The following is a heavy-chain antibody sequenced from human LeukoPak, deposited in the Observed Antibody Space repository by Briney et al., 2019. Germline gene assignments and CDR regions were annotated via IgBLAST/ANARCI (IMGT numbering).Heavy chain of an antibody. V-gene: IGHV4-39*07. CDR2: IDYSGTT. CDR1: GGSISSRSYS. Sequence: SETLSLTCSVSGGSISSRSYSWGWIRQPPGKGLEWIGNIDYSGTTYYTPSLKSRITISVDTSKNQFSLRLSSVTAADTAVYYCARDDLRSDWFDPWGQGTLVTVSS. J-gene: IGHJ5*02. CDR3: ARDDLRSDWFDP.